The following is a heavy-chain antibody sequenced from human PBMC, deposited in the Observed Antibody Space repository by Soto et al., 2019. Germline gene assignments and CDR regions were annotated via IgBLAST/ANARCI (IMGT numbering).Heavy chain of an antibody. J-gene: IGHJ6*02. CDR2: IYPGDSDT. D-gene: IGHD3-3*01. V-gene: IGHV5-51*01. CDR3: ARRFDLWSGSGSYYYGLDV. CDR1: GYSFTSYW. Sequence: PGESLKISCKGSGYSFTSYWIVWVRQMPGKGLEWMGIIYPGDSDTRYSPSFQGQVTISADKSISTAYLQWSSLKASDTAMYYCARRFDLWSGSGSYYYGLDVWGRGTTVTVCS.